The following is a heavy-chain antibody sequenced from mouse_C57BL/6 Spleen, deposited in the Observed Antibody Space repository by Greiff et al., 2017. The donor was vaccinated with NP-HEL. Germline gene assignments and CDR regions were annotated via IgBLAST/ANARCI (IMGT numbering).Heavy chain of an antibody. V-gene: IGHV1-82*01. J-gene: IGHJ1*03. D-gene: IGHD2-4*01. Sequence: QVQLQHSGPELVKPGASVKISCKASGYAFSSSWMNWVKQRPGKGLEWIGRIYPGDGDTNYNGKFKGKATLTADKSSSTAYMQLSSLTSEDSAVYFCASAYDYDGGWYFDVWGTGTTVTVSS. CDR2: IYPGDGDT. CDR1: GYAFSSSW. CDR3: ASAYDYDGGWYFDV.